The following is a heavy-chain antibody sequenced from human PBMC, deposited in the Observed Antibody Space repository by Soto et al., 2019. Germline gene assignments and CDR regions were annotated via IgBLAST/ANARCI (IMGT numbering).Heavy chain of an antibody. J-gene: IGHJ2*01. CDR3: ARHPRITRGWHSDL. CDR1: GGSIDTSDYY. Sequence: SETLSLTWTVSGGSIDTSDYYWSWIRQQPGKGLEWIGYIFHSGDTYYNPSLTSRLAFSVDTSKNQFSLRLTSVTVADTAIYFCARHPRITRGWHSDLWGRGTLVTVSS. V-gene: IGHV4-30-4*01. CDR2: IFHSGDT. D-gene: IGHD1-20*01.